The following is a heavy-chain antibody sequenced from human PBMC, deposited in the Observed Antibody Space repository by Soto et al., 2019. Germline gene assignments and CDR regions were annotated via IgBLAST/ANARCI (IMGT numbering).Heavy chain of an antibody. J-gene: IGHJ6*02. CDR2: ISYDGSNK. D-gene: IGHD2-2*02. CDR3: AIDGVVPAAIQQYYYYGMDV. V-gene: IGHV3-30-3*01. Sequence: PGESLKISCAASGFTFSSYAMHWVRQAPGKGLERVAVISYDGSNKYYADSVKGRFTISRDNSKNTLYLQMNSLSAEDTAVYYCAIDGVVPAAIQQYYYYGMDVWGEGTTVTVSS. CDR1: GFTFSSYA.